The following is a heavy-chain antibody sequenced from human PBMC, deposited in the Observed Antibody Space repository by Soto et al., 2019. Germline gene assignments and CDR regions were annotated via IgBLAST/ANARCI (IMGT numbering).Heavy chain of an antibody. J-gene: IGHJ4*02. Sequence: EVQLVETGGGLIQPGGSLRLSCAASGFTVSSNYMSWVRQAPGKGLEWVSVIYSGGSTYYADSVKGRFTISRDNYKNTLYLQMNSLRAEDTAVYYCAVNYYDSSGYYSGDYWGQGTLVTVSS. D-gene: IGHD3-22*01. CDR3: AVNYYDSSGYYSGDY. V-gene: IGHV3-53*02. CDR1: GFTVSSNY. CDR2: IYSGGST.